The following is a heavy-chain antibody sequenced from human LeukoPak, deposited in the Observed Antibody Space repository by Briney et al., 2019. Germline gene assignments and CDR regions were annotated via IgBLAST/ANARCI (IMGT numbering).Heavy chain of an antibody. CDR2: IYHSGST. J-gene: IGHJ4*02. CDR3: ARVRAVAGGDY. D-gene: IGHD6-19*01. V-gene: IGHV4-39*07. CDR1: GGSISSGDYY. Sequence: PSETLSLTCTVSGGSISSGDYYWSWIRQPPGKGLEWVGSIYHSGSTNYNPSLKSRVTISVDTSKNQFSLKLSSVTAADTAVYYCARVRAVAGGDYWGQGTLVTVSS.